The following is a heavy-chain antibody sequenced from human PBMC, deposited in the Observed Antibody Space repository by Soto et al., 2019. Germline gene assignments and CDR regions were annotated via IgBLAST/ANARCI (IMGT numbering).Heavy chain of an antibody. V-gene: IGHV1-69*01. CDR3: ARHGYSYGIDY. D-gene: IGHD5-18*01. CDR2: IIPIFGTA. J-gene: IGHJ4*02. Sequence: QVQLVQSGAEVKKPGSSVKVSCKASGGTFSSYAISWVRQAPGQGLEWMGGIIPIFGTANYAQKFQGRVTLTADESTSTDYMELSSLRSEDTAVYYCARHGYSYGIDYWGQGTLVTVSS. CDR1: GGTFSSYA.